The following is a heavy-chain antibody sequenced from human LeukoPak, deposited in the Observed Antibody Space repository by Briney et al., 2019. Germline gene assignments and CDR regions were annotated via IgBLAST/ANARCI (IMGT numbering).Heavy chain of an antibody. CDR3: ARSGSSGWYGSNYYYYMDV. J-gene: IGHJ6*03. CDR2: IYYSGST. CDR1: GGSIRDYY. D-gene: IGHD6-19*01. Sequence: SETLSLTCTVSGGSIRDYYLSWLRQPPGKGLEWIGYIYYSGSTNYNPSLKSRVTISVDTSKNQFSLKVYSVIAADTAVYYCARSGSSGWYGSNYYYYMDVWGKGTTVTISS. V-gene: IGHV4-59*01.